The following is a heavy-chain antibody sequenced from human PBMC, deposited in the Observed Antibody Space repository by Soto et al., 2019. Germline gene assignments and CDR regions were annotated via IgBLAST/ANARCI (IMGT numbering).Heavy chain of an antibody. D-gene: IGHD4-4*01. CDR3: ARDAADYSNRRPHYYYYYGMDV. CDR1: GFTFSSYG. Sequence: QVQLVESGGGVVQPGRSLRLSCAASGFTFSSYGMHWVRQAPGKGLEWVAVIWYDGSNKYYADSVKGRFTISRDNSKNTLYLQMNSLRAEDTAVYYCARDAADYSNRRPHYYYYYGMDVWGQGITVTVSS. CDR2: IWYDGSNK. J-gene: IGHJ6*02. V-gene: IGHV3-33*01.